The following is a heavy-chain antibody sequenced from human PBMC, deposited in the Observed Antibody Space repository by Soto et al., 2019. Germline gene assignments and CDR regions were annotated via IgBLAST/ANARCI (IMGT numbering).Heavy chain of an antibody. V-gene: IGHV4-4*02. CDR3: ARNRYGGYDFDY. D-gene: IGHD5-12*01. J-gene: IGHJ4*02. CDR2: VSHSGNT. Sequence: QVQLQESGPGLVKPSGTLSLTCAVSSGSITSSNWWSWVRQPPGKGLEWIGEVSHSGNTNYIPSLKIRVNISVDKSRNQFSLRLNSVTAADPAVYSCARNRYGGYDFDYWGQGTLVTVSS. CDR1: SGSITSSNW.